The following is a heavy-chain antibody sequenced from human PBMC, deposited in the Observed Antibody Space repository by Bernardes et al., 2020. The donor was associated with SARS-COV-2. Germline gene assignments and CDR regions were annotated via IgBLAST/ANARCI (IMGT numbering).Heavy chain of an antibody. V-gene: IGHV4-61*01. CDR2: IYYSGST. CDR1: GGSIRSSSY. D-gene: IGHD7-27*01. Sequence: SGGSIRSSSYWSWVRQPPGKGLEWIGYIYYSGSTNYTPSLKSRVTISVDTSKNQFSLKLNSVTAADTAVYYCARDYNWGNWYFDLWGRGTLVTVSS. J-gene: IGHJ2*01. CDR3: ARDYNWGNWYFDL.